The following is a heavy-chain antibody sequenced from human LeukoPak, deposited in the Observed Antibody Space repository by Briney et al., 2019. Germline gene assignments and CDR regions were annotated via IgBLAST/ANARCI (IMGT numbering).Heavy chain of an antibody. CDR3: ARGPMLRGVIIRRSKSGYFDC. CDR2: ISSSGSTI. D-gene: IGHD3-10*01. J-gene: IGHJ4*02. V-gene: IGHV3-48*03. CDR1: GFTFSSYE. Sequence: GGSLRLSCAGSGFTFSSYEMNWVRQAPGKGLEWVSYISSSGSTIYYADSVKGRFTISRGNAKNSLYLQMNSLRAEDTAVYYCARGPMLRGVIIRRSKSGYFDCWGQGTLVTVSS.